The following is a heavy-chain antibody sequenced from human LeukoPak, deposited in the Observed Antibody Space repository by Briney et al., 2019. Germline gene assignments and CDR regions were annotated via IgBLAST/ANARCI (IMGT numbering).Heavy chain of an antibody. Sequence: GGSLRLSCAASGFTFSSYGMSWVRQAPGKGLEWVSAISGSGGSTYYADSVKGRFTISRDNSKNTLYLQMNSLRAEDTAVYYCAKGRYFDWLFFYGYFDYWGQGTLVTVSS. D-gene: IGHD3-9*01. CDR2: ISGSGGST. CDR1: GFTFSSYG. J-gene: IGHJ4*02. CDR3: AKGRYFDWLFFYGYFDY. V-gene: IGHV3-23*01.